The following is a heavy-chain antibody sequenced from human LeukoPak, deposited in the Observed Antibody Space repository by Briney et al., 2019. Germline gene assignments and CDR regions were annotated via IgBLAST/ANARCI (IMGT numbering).Heavy chain of an antibody. V-gene: IGHV1-3*01. CDR3: ARDVGDDILTGYYPGAY. CDR1: GYTFTSYA. J-gene: IGHJ4*02. D-gene: IGHD3-9*01. CDR2: INAGNGNT. Sequence: ASVKVSCKASGYTFTSYAMHWVRQAPGQRLEWMGWINAGNGNTKYSQKFQGRVTMTRDTSTSTVYMELSSLRSEDTAVYYCARDVGDDILTGYYPGAYWGQGTLVTVSS.